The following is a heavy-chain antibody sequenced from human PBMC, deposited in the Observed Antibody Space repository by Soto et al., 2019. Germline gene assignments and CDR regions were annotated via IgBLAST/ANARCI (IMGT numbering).Heavy chain of an antibody. CDR1: GGSISSYS. V-gene: IGHV4-59*01. J-gene: IGHJ4*02. Sequence: SETLSLTCTVSGGSISSYSWSWIRQPPGKGLEWIGYMYYSGSTNYNPSLQSRITISVDTSKNQFSLKLTSVTAADTAVYYCALGDSFFDYRGQGTLVTVSS. D-gene: IGHD2-21*02. CDR2: MYYSGST. CDR3: ALGDSFFDY.